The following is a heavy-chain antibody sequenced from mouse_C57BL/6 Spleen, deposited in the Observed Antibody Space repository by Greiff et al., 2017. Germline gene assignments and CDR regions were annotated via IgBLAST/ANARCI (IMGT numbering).Heavy chain of an antibody. J-gene: IGHJ4*01. Sequence: QVHVKQPGTELVKPGASVKLSCKASGYTFTSYWMHWVKQRPGQGLEWIGNINPSNGGTNYNEKFKSKATLTVDKSSSTAYMQLSSLTSEDSAVYYCARHLGRNYYAMDYWGQGTSVTVSS. V-gene: IGHV1-53*01. CDR2: INPSNGGT. D-gene: IGHD4-1*01. CDR3: ARHLGRNYYAMDY. CDR1: GYTFTSYW.